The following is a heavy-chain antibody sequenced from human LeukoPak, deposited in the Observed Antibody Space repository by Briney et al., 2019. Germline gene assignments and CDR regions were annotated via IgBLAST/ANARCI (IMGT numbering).Heavy chain of an antibody. Sequence: TPSETLSLTCTVSGGSISSSSYYWGWIRQPPGKWLEWIGSIYYSGSTYYNPSLRSRVTISVDTSKNQFSLNLTSVTAADTAVYYCARIHCSSTTCYFPNWFDPWGQGTLVTVSS. V-gene: IGHV4-39*01. D-gene: IGHD2-2*01. J-gene: IGHJ5*02. CDR1: GGSISSSSYY. CDR3: ARIHCSSTTCYFPNWFDP. CDR2: IYYSGST.